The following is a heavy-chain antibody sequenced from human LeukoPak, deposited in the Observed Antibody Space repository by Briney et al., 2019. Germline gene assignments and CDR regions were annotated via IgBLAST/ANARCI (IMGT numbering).Heavy chain of an antibody. J-gene: IGHJ4*02. D-gene: IGHD6-19*01. CDR3: VREDSYSSGWYGPDY. Sequence: GGSLRLSCAASGFTFSSYWMSWVRQAPGKGLEWVANIDQGGTGRYFDSVKGRFTISRDNAKNSLYLQMNSLRAEDTAVYSCVREDSYSSGWYGPDYWGQGTLVTVSS. CDR1: GFTFSSYW. CDR2: IDQGGTGR. V-gene: IGHV3-7*05.